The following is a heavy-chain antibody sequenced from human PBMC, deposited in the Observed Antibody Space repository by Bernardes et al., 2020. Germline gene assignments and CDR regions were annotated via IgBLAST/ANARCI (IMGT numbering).Heavy chain of an antibody. Sequence: GGSLRLSCAASGFTFSSYAMSWVRQAPGKGLEWVSAISGSGGSTYYADSVKGRFTISRDNSKNTLYLQMNSLRAEDTAVYYCAKHFRYAGRSGYYYYMDVWGKGTTVTVSS. V-gene: IGHV3-23*01. CDR1: GFTFSSYA. J-gene: IGHJ6*03. CDR2: ISGSGGST. D-gene: IGHD5-12*01. CDR3: AKHFRYAGRSGYYYYMDV.